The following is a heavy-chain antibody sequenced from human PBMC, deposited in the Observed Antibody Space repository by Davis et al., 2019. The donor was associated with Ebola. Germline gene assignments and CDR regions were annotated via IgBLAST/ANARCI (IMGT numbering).Heavy chain of an antibody. V-gene: IGHV1-18*03. D-gene: IGHD6-19*01. J-gene: IGHJ4*02. Sequence: ASVKVSCKASGGTFSSYTITWVRQAPGQGLEWMGWISTYNGNTNYAQHLQDRVTLTTDTSTRTAYMELRSLRNDDMAVYYCARDLIPYSSGWYPYFDYWGQGSLVTVSS. CDR1: GGTFSSYT. CDR3: ARDLIPYSSGWYPYFDY. CDR2: ISTYNGNT.